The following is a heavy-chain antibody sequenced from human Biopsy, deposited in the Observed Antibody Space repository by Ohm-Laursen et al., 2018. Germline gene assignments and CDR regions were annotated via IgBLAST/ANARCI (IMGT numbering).Heavy chain of an antibody. V-gene: IGHV3-11*01. J-gene: IGHJ6*02. CDR2: ITNTGRTV. CDR1: GFTFSDYY. Sequence: SLRLSCAASGFTFSDYYMNWIRQAPGKGPEWVSFITNTGRTVYADSVKGRFTISGDNADNSLHLQMKSLRAEDTAVYYCARELGNGMDVWGQGTPVTVSS. CDR3: ARELGNGMDV.